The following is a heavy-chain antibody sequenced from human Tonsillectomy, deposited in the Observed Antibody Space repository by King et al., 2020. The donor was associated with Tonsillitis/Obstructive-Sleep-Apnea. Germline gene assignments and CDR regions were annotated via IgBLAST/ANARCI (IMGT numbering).Heavy chain of an antibody. CDR2: INVGXXNT. Sequence: QLVQSGAEVKKPGASVKISCKASGXXFXNYAMXXVRQAPGQRLEWMGWINVGXXNTKYXQKXQGRVSITRDTSAXTXYMDLSSLRSEDTGIYYCARDXXXXXXXXXXSXXDPXXXXTLVXXXS. CDR3: ARDXXXXXXXXXXSXXDP. J-gene: IGHJ5*02. CDR1: GXXFXNYA. V-gene: IGHV1-3*01.